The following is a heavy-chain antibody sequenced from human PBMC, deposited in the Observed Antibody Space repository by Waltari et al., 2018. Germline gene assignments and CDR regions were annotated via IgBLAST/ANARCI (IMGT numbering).Heavy chain of an antibody. CDR3: ARSRRDGYNFGAFDI. J-gene: IGHJ3*02. D-gene: IGHD5-12*01. V-gene: IGHV1-46*01. CDR1: GSTFTSYY. Sequence: QVQLVQSGAEGKKPGASVKVSGKAAGSTFTSYYMHWVRQAPGQGLEWMGIINPSGGSTSYAQKFQGRVTMTRDTSTSTVYMELSSLRSEDTAVYYCARSRRDGYNFGAFDIWGQGTMVTVSS. CDR2: INPSGGST.